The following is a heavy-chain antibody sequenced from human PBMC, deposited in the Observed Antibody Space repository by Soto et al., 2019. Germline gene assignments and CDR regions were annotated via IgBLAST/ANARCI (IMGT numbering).Heavy chain of an antibody. CDR1: GFSLSTSGMC. CDR2: IDWDDDK. J-gene: IGHJ6*02. CDR3: ARIPRQNYYDSSGYYYGMDV. D-gene: IGHD3-22*01. V-gene: IGHV2-70*01. Sequence: SGPTLVNPTQTLTLTCTFSGFSLSTSGMCVSWIRQPPGKALEWLALIDWDDDKYYSTSLKTRLTISKDTSKNQVVLTMANMDPVDTATYYCARIPRQNYYDSSGYYYGMDVWGQGTTVTVSS.